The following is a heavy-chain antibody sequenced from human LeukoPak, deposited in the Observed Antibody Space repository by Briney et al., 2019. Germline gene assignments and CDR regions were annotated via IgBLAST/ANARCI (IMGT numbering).Heavy chain of an antibody. D-gene: IGHD3-22*01. CDR2: ISGSGGST. V-gene: IGHV3-23*01. CDR3: AKSSGYYFDY. CDR1: GFTFSSYG. Sequence: GGTLRLSCAASGFTFSSYGMSWVRQAPGKGLEWVSAISGSGGSTYYADSVKGRFTISRDNSKNTLYLQMNSLRAEDTAVYYCAKSSGYYFDYWGQGTLVTVSS. J-gene: IGHJ4*02.